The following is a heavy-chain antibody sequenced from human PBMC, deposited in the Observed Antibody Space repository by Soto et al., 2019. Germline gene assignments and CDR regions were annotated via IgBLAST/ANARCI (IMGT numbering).Heavy chain of an antibody. CDR1: GFTFSSYA. CDR2: ISYDGNNK. D-gene: IGHD3-10*01. J-gene: IGHJ4*02. CDR3: ARVGTLVRGTYYFDS. V-gene: IGHV3-30-3*01. Sequence: QVQLVDSGGGVVQPGRSLRLSCAASGFTFSSYAMHWVRQAPGKGLEWVAVISYDGNNKYYSDSVKGRFTISRDNSKNMLFLQMNSLGSEDTAVYHCARVGTLVRGTYYFDSWGQGTLVTVSS.